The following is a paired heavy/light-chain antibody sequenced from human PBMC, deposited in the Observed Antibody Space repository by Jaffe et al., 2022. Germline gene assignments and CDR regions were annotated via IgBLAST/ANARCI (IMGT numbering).Heavy chain of an antibody. J-gene: IGHJ3*02. CDR1: GFTFSSYP. CDR2: ISGSSGIT. Sequence: EVQLLESGGGSAQPGGSLRLSCAASGFTFSSYPMSWVRQAPGKGLEWVSIISGSSGITNYADSVKGRFTISRDISKTTIYLQMNSLRAEDTAVYYCAKEFFSAFDMWGQGTMVTVSS. CDR3: AKEFFSAFDM. V-gene: IGHV3-23*01. D-gene: IGHD3-3*01.
Light chain of an antibody. Sequence: DIQVTQSPSSLSASVGDRVTITCRASQTISSYLNWYQQKPGKAPKLLIYAASSLQSGVPSRFGGSGSGTDFTLTINSLQPEDFATYYCQQSYSTPYTFGQGTKLQIK. CDR3: QQSYSTPYT. CDR1: QTISSY. V-gene: IGKV1-39*01. J-gene: IGKJ2*01. CDR2: AAS.